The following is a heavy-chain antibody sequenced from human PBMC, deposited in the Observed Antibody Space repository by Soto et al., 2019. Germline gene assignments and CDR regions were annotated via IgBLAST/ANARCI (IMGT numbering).Heavy chain of an antibody. V-gene: IGHV4-61*01. Sequence: SETLSLTCTVSGGSVSSGSYYWSWIRQPPGKGLEWIGYIYYSGSTNYNPSLKSRVTISVDTSKNQFSLKLSSVTAADTAVYYCAGGIAAAGIDYFDYWGQGTLVTVSS. CDR1: GGSVSSGSYY. CDR3: AGGIAAAGIDYFDY. J-gene: IGHJ4*02. D-gene: IGHD6-13*01. CDR2: IYYSGST.